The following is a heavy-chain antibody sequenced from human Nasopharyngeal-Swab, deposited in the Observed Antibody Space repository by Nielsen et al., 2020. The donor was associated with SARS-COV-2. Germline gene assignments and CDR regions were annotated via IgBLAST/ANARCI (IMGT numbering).Heavy chain of an antibody. J-gene: IGHJ5*02. D-gene: IGHD3-22*01. CDR3: ARDWVIVVVITEGWFDP. CDR1: GGSINTITYY. V-gene: IGHV4-39*07. CDR2: IYYSGKT. Sequence: SETLSLTCTVSGGSINTITYYWGWIRQPPGKGLEWIGSIYYSGKTYDNPSLKTRVTISIDTSKNQFSLKLSSVTAADTAVYYCARDWVIVVVITEGWFDPWGQGTLVTVSS.